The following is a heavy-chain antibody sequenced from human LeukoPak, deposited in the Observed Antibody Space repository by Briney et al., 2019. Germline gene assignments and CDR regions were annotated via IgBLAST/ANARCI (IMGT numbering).Heavy chain of an antibody. J-gene: IGHJ4*02. CDR3: ATEDSSGWNPFDY. CDR1: GYTFTSYD. D-gene: IGHD6-19*01. CDR2: MNPNSGNT. Sequence: ASVKVSCKASGYTFTSYDINWVRQATGQGLEWMGWMNPNSGNTGYAQKFQGRVTMTRNTSISTAYMELSSLRSEDTAVYYCATEDSSGWNPFDYWGQGTLVTVSS. V-gene: IGHV1-8*01.